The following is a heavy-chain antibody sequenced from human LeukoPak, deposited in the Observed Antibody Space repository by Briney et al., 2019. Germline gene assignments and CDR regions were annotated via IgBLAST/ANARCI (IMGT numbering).Heavy chain of an antibody. J-gene: IGHJ4*02. D-gene: IGHD4-17*01. CDR2: INDSGNS. V-gene: IGHV4-34*01. CDR3: ARIYGDYIMY. Sequence: SETLSLTCAVYGGSFSGYLWSWIRQSPGKGLEWIGEINDSGNSAYNPALKSRVIMSVATSKNQFSLRLNSVTAADTAVYYCARIYGDYIMYWGQGTLLTVSS. CDR1: GGSFSGYL.